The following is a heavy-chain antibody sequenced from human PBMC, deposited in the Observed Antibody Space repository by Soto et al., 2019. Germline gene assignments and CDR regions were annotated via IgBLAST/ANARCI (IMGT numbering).Heavy chain of an antibody. CDR2: IYYSGST. V-gene: IGHV4-31*03. CDR3: ARSRTPMAASEAVGGYKDV. CDR1: GGSISSGGYY. D-gene: IGHD3-10*01. J-gene: IGHJ6*03. Sequence: SETLSLTCTVSGGSISSGGYYWSWIRQHPGKGLEWIGYIYYSGSTYYNPSLKSRVTIAVHTSKNHSSLMLSSVTDADTAVYSCARSRTPMAASEAVGGYKDVWGKGTTVTVSS.